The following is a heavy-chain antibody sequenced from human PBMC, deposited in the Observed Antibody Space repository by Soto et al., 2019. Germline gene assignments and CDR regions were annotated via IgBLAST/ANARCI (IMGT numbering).Heavy chain of an antibody. CDR2: INPSGGST. CDR3: ARHGADYDFWSGYSDNWFDP. CDR1: GYTFTSYY. V-gene: IGHV1-46*01. Sequence: ASVKVSCKASGYTFTSYYMHWVRQAPGQGLEWMGIINPSGGSTSYAQKFQGRVTMTRDTSTSTVYMELSSLRSEDTAVYYFARHGADYDFWSGYSDNWFDPWGQGTLVTVSS. J-gene: IGHJ5*02. D-gene: IGHD3-3*01.